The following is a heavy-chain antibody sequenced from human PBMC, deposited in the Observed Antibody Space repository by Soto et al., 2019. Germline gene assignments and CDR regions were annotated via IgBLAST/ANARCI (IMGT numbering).Heavy chain of an antibody. CDR1: GFTFSSYG. CDR2: IWYDGSNK. Sequence: QVQLVESGGGVVQPGRSLRLYCAASGFTFSSYGMHWVRQAPGKGLEWVAVIWYDGSNKYYADSVKGRFTISRDNSKNTLYLQMNSLRAEDTAVYYCAAGRIAAADYWGQGTLVTVSS. J-gene: IGHJ4*02. D-gene: IGHD6-13*01. CDR3: AAGRIAAADY. V-gene: IGHV3-33*01.